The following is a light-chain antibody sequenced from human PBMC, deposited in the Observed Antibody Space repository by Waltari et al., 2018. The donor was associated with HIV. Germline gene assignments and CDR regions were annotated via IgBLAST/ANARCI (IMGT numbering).Light chain of an antibody. V-gene: IGKV3-11*01. CDR2: DAS. Sequence: EIVLTQSPATLSVSPGDRATLSCRASQSIGTSLAWYQQKPGQAPSLIIYDASRGAIGIPARFSGSGSGTDFTLTISNVEPEDFAVYYCQQRSNWPPLTFGGGTEVEIK. CDR1: QSIGTS. CDR3: QQRSNWPPLT. J-gene: IGKJ4*01.